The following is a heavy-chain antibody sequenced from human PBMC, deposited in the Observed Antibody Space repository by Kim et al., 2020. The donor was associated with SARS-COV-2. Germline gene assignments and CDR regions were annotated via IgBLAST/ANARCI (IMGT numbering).Heavy chain of an antibody. D-gene: IGHD6-13*01. J-gene: IGHJ4*02. V-gene: IGHV3-66*01. Sequence: STYYVDSGKGRFTISRDNSKNTVYLQMNSLGAEDTAVYYCAKQLNGLGHYWGQGTLVTVSS. CDR3: AKQLNGLGHY. CDR2: ST.